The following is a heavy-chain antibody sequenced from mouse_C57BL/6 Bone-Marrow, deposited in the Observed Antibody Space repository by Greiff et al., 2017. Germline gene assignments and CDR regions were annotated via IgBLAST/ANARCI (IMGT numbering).Heavy chain of an antibody. J-gene: IGHJ3*01. CDR2: INPNNGGT. Sequence: VQLQQSGPELVKPGASVKISCKASGYTFTDYYMNWVKQSHGKSLEWIGDINPNNGGTSYNQKFKGKATLTVDKSSSTAYMEIRSLTSEDSAVYYCAREKFYDYGAWFAYWGQGTLVTVSA. CDR3: AREKFYDYGAWFAY. V-gene: IGHV1-26*01. D-gene: IGHD2-4*01. CDR1: GYTFTDYY.